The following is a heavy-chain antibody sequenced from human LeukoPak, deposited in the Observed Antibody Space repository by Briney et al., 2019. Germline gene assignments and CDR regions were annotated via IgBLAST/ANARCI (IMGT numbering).Heavy chain of an antibody. CDR1: GFTFSSYA. V-gene: IGHV3-30-3*01. J-gene: IGHJ4*02. Sequence: GGSLRLSCAASGFTFSSYAMHWVRQAPGKGLEWVAVISYDGSNKYYADSVKGRFTISRDNSKNTLYLQMNSLKAEDTAVYYCAGEGPSSLQYDFWSGYLYWGQGTLVTVSS. CDR3: AGEGPSSLQYDFWSGYLY. CDR2: ISYDGSNK. D-gene: IGHD3-3*01.